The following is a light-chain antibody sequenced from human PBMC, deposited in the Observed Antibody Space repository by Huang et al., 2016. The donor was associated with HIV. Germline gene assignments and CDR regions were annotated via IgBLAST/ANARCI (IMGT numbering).Light chain of an antibody. CDR3: QQYNNWLLR. CDR2: GSF. CDR1: KSVSSN. J-gene: IGKJ4*01. V-gene: IGKV3-15*01. Sequence: EIVMTQYPATLSVSPGERATLSCRANKSVSSNLAWYQQKRGQAPRLIIFGSFTRPPSIPASFSGRRSGTELTLIISSLQSEDFTLYYCQQYNNWLLRFGGGTRVDI.